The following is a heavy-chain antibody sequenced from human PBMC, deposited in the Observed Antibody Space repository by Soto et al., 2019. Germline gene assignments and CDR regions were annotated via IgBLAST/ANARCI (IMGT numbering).Heavy chain of an antibody. V-gene: IGHV3-30*18. J-gene: IGHJ6*03. Sequence: QVQLVESGGGVVQPGRSLRLSCAASGFTFSSYGMHWVRQAPGKGLEWVAVISYDGSNKYYADSVKGRFTISRDNSKNTLYLQMNSLRAEDTAVYYCAKGYCNGGSCPSPYYYYYMDVWGKGTTVTVSS. CDR2: ISYDGSNK. CDR3: AKGYCNGGSCPSPYYYYYMDV. D-gene: IGHD2-15*01. CDR1: GFTFSSYG.